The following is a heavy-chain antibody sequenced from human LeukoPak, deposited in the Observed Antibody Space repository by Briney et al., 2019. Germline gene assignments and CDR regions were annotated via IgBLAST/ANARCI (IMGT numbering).Heavy chain of an antibody. V-gene: IGHV4-30-4*01. Sequence: SETLSLTCTVSGGSISSGDYYWSWIRQPPGKGLEWIGYIYYSGSTYYNPSLKSRVTISVDTSKNQFSLKLSSVTAADTAVYYCAMEGYSYGPFDYWGQGTLVTVSS. CDR2: IYYSGST. CDR3: AMEGYSYGPFDY. CDR1: GGSISSGDYY. D-gene: IGHD5-18*01. J-gene: IGHJ4*02.